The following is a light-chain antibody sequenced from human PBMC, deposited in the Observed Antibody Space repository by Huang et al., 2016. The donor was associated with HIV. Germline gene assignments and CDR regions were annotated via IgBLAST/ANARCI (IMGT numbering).Light chain of an antibody. CDR3: QQRSNWPPT. CDR2: DAS. J-gene: IGKJ4*01. Sequence: EIVLTQSPATRSLSPGERATLSCRASQSVSSYLAWYQQKPGQAPGLLIYDASNRATGIPARFSGSGSGTDFTLTISSLEPEDFAVYYCQQRSNWPPTFGGGTKVEIK. V-gene: IGKV3-11*01. CDR1: QSVSSY.